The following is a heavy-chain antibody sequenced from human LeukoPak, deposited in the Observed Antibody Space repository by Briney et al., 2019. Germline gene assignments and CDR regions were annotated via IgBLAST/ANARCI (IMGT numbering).Heavy chain of an antibody. CDR3: ARDRYGDLLV. J-gene: IGHJ6*02. D-gene: IGHD4-17*01. CDR2: IYHSGST. V-gene: IGHV4-4*02. CDR1: GDSISRSNW. Sequence: PSGTLSLTCAVSGDSISRSNWWTWVRQSSGKGLEWIGEIYHSGSTNYNPSLKSRVTISVDKSNNQLSLKLSSVTAADTAVYYCARDRYGDLLVWGQGITVTVSS.